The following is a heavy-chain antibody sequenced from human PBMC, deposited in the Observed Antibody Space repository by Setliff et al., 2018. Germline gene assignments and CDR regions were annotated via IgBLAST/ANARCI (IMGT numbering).Heavy chain of an antibody. D-gene: IGHD3-3*01. CDR2: IYYSGST. V-gene: IGHV4-38-2*01. CDR1: GYSISSAYY. J-gene: IGHJ4*02. Sequence: PSETLSLTCAVSGYSISSAYYWGWIRQPPGKGLEWIGSIYYSGSTYYKPSLKSRVTISVDTSKNQFSLKLSSVPAADTAVYYCARRATYYNFWSGYYDYWGQGMLVTVSS. CDR3: ARRATYYNFWSGYYDY.